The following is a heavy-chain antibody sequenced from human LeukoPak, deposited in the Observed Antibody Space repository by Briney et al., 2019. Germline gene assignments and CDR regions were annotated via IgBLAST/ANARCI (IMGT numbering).Heavy chain of an antibody. Sequence: GRSLRLSCAASGFTFSSYAMHWVRQAPGKGLEWVAVISYDGSNKYYADSVKGRFTISRDNSKNTLYLQMNSLRAEDTAVYYCAKVSSEDSSGSTRHFDYWGQGTLVTVSS. J-gene: IGHJ4*02. D-gene: IGHD3-22*01. CDR2: ISYDGSNK. CDR1: GFTFSSYA. CDR3: AKVSSEDSSGSTRHFDY. V-gene: IGHV3-30-3*01.